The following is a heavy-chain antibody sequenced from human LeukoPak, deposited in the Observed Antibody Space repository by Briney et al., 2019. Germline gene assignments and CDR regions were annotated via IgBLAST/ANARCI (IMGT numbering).Heavy chain of an antibody. CDR2: ISVSSTDI. J-gene: IGHJ6*02. Sequence: GGSLRLSCVASGFTFRTYTMNWVRQAPGKGLEWVSSISVSSTDIYYADSVKGRFTISRDNAKNSLYLQMISLRAEDTAIYYCVRDSTYYDSSGYDYYYGMDVWGQGTMVTVSS. V-gene: IGHV3-21*01. D-gene: IGHD3-22*01. CDR1: GFTFRTYT. CDR3: VRDSTYYDSSGYDYYYGMDV.